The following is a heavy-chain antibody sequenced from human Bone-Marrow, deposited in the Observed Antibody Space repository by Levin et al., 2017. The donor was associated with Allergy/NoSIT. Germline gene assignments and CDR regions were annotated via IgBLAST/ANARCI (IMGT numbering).Heavy chain of an antibody. Sequence: GSLRLSCDVSGASISSKNWWSWVRQPPGKGLEWIGEIDHSGSTNYNSSLESRATISVDKAKNQFSLKVTSVTAADTAVYYCARDRGGDYGDYDFDSWGQGTRVTVSS. V-gene: IGHV4-4*02. CDR3: ARDRGGDYGDYDFDS. D-gene: IGHD4-17*01. CDR1: GASISSKNW. J-gene: IGHJ4*02. CDR2: IDHSGST.